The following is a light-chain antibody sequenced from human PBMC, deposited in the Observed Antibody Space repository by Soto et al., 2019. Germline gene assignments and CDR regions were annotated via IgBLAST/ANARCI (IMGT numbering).Light chain of an antibody. CDR3: QQYGNFPYT. CDR1: QSVRSDY. CDR2: GVS. V-gene: IGKV3-20*01. Sequence: EIVLTQSPDTLSLSPGQRATLSRRASQSVRSDYFAWYQQKPGQAPRVIIFGVSTRATGVPDRFSGSGSGTDFTLTISRLEPEDFALYYCQQYGNFPYTFGQGTKLEIK. J-gene: IGKJ2*01.